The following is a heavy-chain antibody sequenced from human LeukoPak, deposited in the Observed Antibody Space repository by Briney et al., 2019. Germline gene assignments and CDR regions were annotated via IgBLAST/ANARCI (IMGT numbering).Heavy chain of an antibody. V-gene: IGHV3-23*01. CDR1: GFTFSSYA. CDR2: INDNGAGT. D-gene: IGHD3-9*01. J-gene: IGHJ6*02. CDR3: TRDLMDYDVSTGLHHYYMDV. Sequence: GGSLRLSCAASGFTFSSYAMSWVRQAPGKGLKWVSTINDNGAGTYYADSVKGRFTISRDNAKNTLYLQMNTLRVEDTAVYYCTRDLMDYDVSTGLHHYYMDVWGQGTTVTVSS.